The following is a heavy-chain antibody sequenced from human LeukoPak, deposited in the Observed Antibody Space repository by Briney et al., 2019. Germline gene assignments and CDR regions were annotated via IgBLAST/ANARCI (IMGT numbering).Heavy chain of an antibody. J-gene: IGHJ4*02. CDR3: TRIISSGNFDY. Sequence: SETLSLTCTVSGDSISSPTYHWGWVRQPPGKGPEWIAAIYYSGITYYSPSLRGRATISMDTSNNQFSLRVNSVTAADTAIYYCTRIISSGNFDYWGQGLLVTVSS. CDR1: GDSISSPTYH. CDR2: IYYSGIT. D-gene: IGHD3-3*01. V-gene: IGHV4-39*07.